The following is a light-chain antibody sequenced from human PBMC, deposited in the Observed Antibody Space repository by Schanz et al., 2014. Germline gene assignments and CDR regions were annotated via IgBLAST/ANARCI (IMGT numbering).Light chain of an antibody. CDR2: EVS. V-gene: IGLV2-8*01. CDR3: SSHSLTSILV. J-gene: IGLJ2*01. Sequence: QSALTQPPSASGSPGQSVTISCTGTSSDVGNYVSWYQHHPGKAPKLMIYEVSKRPSGVPDRFSGSKSGNTASLTVSGLQADDEADYYCSSHSLTSILVFGGGTKLTVL. CDR1: SSDVGNY.